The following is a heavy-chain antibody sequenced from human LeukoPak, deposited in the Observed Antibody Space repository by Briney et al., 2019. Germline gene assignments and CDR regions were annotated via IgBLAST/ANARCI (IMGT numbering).Heavy chain of an antibody. CDR2: ISYDGSNK. D-gene: IGHD2-15*01. V-gene: IGHV3-30*18. CDR1: GLTFSSYG. CDR3: AEDAPPCSGGSCYSGYYFYGMDV. J-gene: IGHJ6*04. Sequence: QPGRSLRLSCVVSGLTFSSYGMHWVRQAPGKGLEWVAVISYDGSNKYYADSVKGRFTISRDNSKNTLYLQMNSLRAEDTAVFYCAEDAPPCSGGSCYSGYYFYGMDVWGKGTTVTVSS.